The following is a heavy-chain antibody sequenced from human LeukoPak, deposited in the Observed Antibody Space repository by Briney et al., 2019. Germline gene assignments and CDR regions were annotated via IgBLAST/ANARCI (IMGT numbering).Heavy chain of an antibody. Sequence: GGSLRLSCAASGFTFSSYSMNWVRQAPGKGLEWVSSISSSSSYIYYADSVKGRFTISRDNAKNSLYLQMNSLRAEDTAVYYCARDARVGIAADWGQGTLVTVSS. CDR1: GFTFSSYS. V-gene: IGHV3-21*01. J-gene: IGHJ4*02. D-gene: IGHD6-13*01. CDR3: ARDARVGIAAD. CDR2: ISSSSSYI.